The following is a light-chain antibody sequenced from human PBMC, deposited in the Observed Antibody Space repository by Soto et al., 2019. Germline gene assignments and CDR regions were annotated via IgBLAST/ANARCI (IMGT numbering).Light chain of an antibody. CDR3: CSYGGRNTYV. Sequence: QSALTQSASVSASPGQSITISCTGSISDIGSYNLVSWYQQHPGKAPKLLIYEGTKRPSGVSDRFSGSRSANTASLTISGLQPEDEADYFRCSYGGRNTYVFGPGIKVTVL. J-gene: IGLJ1*01. V-gene: IGLV2-23*01. CDR1: ISDIGSYNL. CDR2: EGT.